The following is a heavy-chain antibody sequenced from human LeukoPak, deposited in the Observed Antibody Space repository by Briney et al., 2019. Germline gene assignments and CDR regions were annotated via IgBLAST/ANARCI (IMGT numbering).Heavy chain of an antibody. V-gene: IGHV3-7*01. CDR3: ARDKPSGSSLFDY. CDR2: INQDGSEK. Sequence: PGGSLRLTCVISGYTFTHYGFHWVRQAPGKALEWVANINQDGSEKYYVDSVKGRFTISRDNAKNSLYLQMNSLRAEDTAVYYCARDKPSGSSLFDYWGQGTLVTVSS. D-gene: IGHD1-26*01. J-gene: IGHJ4*02. CDR1: GYTFTHYG.